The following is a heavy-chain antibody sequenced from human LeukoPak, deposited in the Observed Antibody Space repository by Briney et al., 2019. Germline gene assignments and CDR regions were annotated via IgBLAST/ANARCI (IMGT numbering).Heavy chain of an antibody. CDR1: GASISNSNW. J-gene: IGHJ4*02. CDR2: IYHSGST. CDR3: ASRAPRDNFNRYLPIDY. V-gene: IGHV4-4*02. D-gene: IGHD1-20*01. Sequence: SETLSLTCAVAGASISNSNWWTWVRQSPGKGLEWIGGIYHSGSTNYKPSLKSRATISVDKSKNQFSLKLSSVTAADTAVYYCASRAPRDNFNRYLPIDYWGQGTLVTVSS.